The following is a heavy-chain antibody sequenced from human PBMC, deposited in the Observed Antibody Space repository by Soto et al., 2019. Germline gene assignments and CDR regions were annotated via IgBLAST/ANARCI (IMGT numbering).Heavy chain of an antibody. CDR2: ISSSSSTI. CDR3: ARDGYCSSTSCYAKGPYYYYMDV. Sequence: PGGSMRLSCAASGFTVCSYSMNWVRQAPGKGLEWVSYISSSSSTIYYADSVKGRFTISRDNAKNSLYLQMNSLRAEDTAVYYCARDGYCSSTSCYAKGPYYYYMDVWGKGTTVTVSS. V-gene: IGHV3-48*01. CDR1: GFTVCSYS. D-gene: IGHD2-2*03. J-gene: IGHJ6*03.